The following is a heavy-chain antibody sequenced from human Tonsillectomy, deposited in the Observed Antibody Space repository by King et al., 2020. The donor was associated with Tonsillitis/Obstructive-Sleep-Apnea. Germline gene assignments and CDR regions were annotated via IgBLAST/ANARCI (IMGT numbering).Heavy chain of an antibody. CDR2: ISHNGGST. D-gene: IGHD5-24*01. J-gene: IGHJ4*02. CDR3: VTPREMARTFDY. Sequence: VQLVESGGGLVQPGGSLRLSCSASGFTFSDYAMHWVRQAPGKRLEYVSAISHNGGSTYYADSVKGRFTISRDNSKNTLYLQMTSLRPEDTAVYYCVTPREMARTFDYWGPGTLVTVSS. CDR1: GFTFSDYA. V-gene: IGHV3-64D*06.